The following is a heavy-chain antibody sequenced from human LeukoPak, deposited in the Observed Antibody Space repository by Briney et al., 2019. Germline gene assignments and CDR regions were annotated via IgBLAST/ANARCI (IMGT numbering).Heavy chain of an antibody. J-gene: IGHJ6*03. CDR1: SGSISSYY. V-gene: IGHV4-59*01. Sequence: SETLSLTCTVSSGSISSYYWSWIRQPPGKGLEWIGYIYYSGNTNYNPSLKSRVTISVDTSKNQFSLKLSSVTAADTAVYYCARETSQKGAHYMDVWGKGTTVTISS. D-gene: IGHD3-16*01. CDR3: ARETSQKGAHYMDV. CDR2: IYYSGNT.